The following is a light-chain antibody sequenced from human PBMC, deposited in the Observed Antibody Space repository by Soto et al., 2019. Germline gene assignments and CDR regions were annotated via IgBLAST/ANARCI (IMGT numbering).Light chain of an antibody. CDR3: CSYAGSRTFV. J-gene: IGLJ2*01. CDR1: SSDVGAYNL. Sequence: QSALTQPASVSGSPEQASTISCTGTSSDVGAYNLVSWYQQHPGKAPRLIIYEGSKRPSGISHRFSGSKSDNTASLTISGLRAEDEAHYHCCSYAGSRTFVFGGGTKLTVL. V-gene: IGLV2-23*01. CDR2: EGS.